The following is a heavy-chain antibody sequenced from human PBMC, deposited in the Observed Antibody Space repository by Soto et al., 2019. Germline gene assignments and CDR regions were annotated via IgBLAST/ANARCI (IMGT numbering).Heavy chain of an antibody. Sequence: EVQLLESGGGLTQPGGSLRLSCAASGFIFSDYAIYWVRQAPGKGLEWVSVISGSDGTTYYADSVRGRFTMSRDNSRNTIYLQMMSLRAEDTAVYYCAKVIGGSESYWGGSHYYYALDVWGQGTTVTVSS. V-gene: IGHV3-23*01. CDR3: AKVIGGSESYWGGSHYYYALDV. CDR2: ISGSDGTT. CDR1: GFIFSDYA. D-gene: IGHD3-10*01. J-gene: IGHJ6*02.